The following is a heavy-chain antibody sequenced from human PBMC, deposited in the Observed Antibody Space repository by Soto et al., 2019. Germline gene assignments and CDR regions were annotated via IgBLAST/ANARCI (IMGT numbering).Heavy chain of an antibody. CDR1: GFTFSNAW. D-gene: IGHD3-3*01. CDR2: IKSKTDGGTT. Sequence: PGGSLRLSCAASGFTFSNAWMSWVRQAPGKGLEWVGRIKSKTDGGTTDYAAPVKGRFTISRDDSKNTLYLQMNSLKTEDTAVYYCNTDTLRITIFAVVMEIDAFDIWGQGTMVTVSS. V-gene: IGHV3-15*01. J-gene: IGHJ3*02. CDR3: NTDTLRITIFAVVMEIDAFDI.